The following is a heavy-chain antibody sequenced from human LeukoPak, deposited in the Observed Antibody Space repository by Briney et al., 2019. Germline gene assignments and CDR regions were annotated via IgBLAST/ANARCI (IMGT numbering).Heavy chain of an antibody. V-gene: IGHV4-30-4*01. CDR3: ARTEVGATMGYYYMDV. CDR1: GGSISSGDYY. D-gene: IGHD1-26*01. Sequence: SETLSPTCTVSGGSISSGDYYWSWIRQPPGKGLEWIGYIYYSGSTYYNPSLKSRVTISVDTSKNQFSLKLSSVTAADTAVYYCARTEVGATMGYYYMDVWGKGTTVTVSS. CDR2: IYYSGST. J-gene: IGHJ6*03.